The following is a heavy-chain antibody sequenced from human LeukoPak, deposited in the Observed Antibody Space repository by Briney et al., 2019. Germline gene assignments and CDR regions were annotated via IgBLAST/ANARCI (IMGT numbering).Heavy chain of an antibody. CDR2: VYMAGST. V-gene: IGHV3-53*01. D-gene: IGHD3-9*01. CDR3: ARNSDILTESYGAFDM. CDR1: GFTVTDYY. Sequence: GGSLRLSCALSGFTVTDYYMSWVRQAPGKGLEWVSVVYMAGSTYYAHSVRGRFTVSRDTSKNTVYLQTNSLRVEDTAVYYCARNSDILTESYGAFDMWGQGTMVTVSS. J-gene: IGHJ3*02.